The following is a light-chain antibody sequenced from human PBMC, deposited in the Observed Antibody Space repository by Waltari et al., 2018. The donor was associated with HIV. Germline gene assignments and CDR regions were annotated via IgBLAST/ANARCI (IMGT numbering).Light chain of an antibody. V-gene: IGLV1-44*01. CDR1: SSNIGSNA. CDR2: SDN. J-gene: IGLJ2*01. Sequence: QSVLTQPPSASGTPGHRVTISCSGSSSNIGSNAVTWSPHLYGTAPRLRIHSDNQRPSGVPDRFSGSKSGTSASLAVTGLQSEDEADYFCASWDDSLSGLLLGGGTRLTVL. CDR3: ASWDDSLSGLL.